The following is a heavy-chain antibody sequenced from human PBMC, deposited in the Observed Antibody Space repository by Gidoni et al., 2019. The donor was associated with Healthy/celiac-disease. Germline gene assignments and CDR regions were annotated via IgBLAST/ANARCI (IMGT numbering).Heavy chain of an antibody. V-gene: IGHV1-2*02. D-gene: IGHD3-22*01. CDR1: GYTFTGYY. CDR2: INPNSGGT. J-gene: IGHJ4*02. Sequence: QVQLVQSGAEVKKPGASVKVYCKASGYTFTGYYMHWVQQAPGQGLEWMGWINPNSGGTNYAQKFQGRVTMTRDTSISTAYMELSRLRSDDTAVYYCARDTLDYYDSMGPYYFDYWGQGTLVTVSS. CDR3: ARDTLDYYDSMGPYYFDY.